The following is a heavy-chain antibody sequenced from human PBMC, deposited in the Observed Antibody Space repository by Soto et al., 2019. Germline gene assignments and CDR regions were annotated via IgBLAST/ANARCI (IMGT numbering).Heavy chain of an antibody. CDR3: ARGYYYDSSGYPFDY. CDR1: GFTFSSYA. D-gene: IGHD3-22*01. V-gene: IGHV3-30-3*01. Sequence: LSLTCAASGFTFSSYAMHWVRQAPGKGLEWVAVISYDGSNKYYADSVKGRFTISRDNSKNTLYLQMNSLRAEDTAVYYCARGYYYDSSGYPFDYWGQGTLVTVSS. J-gene: IGHJ4*02. CDR2: ISYDGSNK.